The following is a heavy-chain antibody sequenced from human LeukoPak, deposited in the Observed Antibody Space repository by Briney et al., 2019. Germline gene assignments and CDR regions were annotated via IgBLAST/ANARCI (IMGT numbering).Heavy chain of an antibody. V-gene: IGHV4-34*01. CDR1: GGSFSGYY. CDR3: ARGWRDLPASGPNWFDP. D-gene: IGHD2-2*01. Sequence: PSETLSLTCAVYGGSFSGYYWSWIRQPPGKCLEWIGEINHSGSTNYNPSLKSRVTISVDTSKNQFSLKLSSVTAADTAVYYCARGWRDLPASGPNWFDPWGQGTLVTVSS. J-gene: IGHJ5*02. CDR2: INHSGST.